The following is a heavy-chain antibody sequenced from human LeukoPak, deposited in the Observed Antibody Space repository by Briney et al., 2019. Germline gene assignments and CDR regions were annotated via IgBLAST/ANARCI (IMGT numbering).Heavy chain of an antibody. CDR3: AGDRGESWFDP. CDR2: IWYDGSNK. J-gene: IGHJ5*02. D-gene: IGHD3-10*01. CDR1: GFTFSSYG. V-gene: IGHV3-33*01. Sequence: GGSLRLSCAASGFTFSSYGMHWVRQAPGKGLEWVAFIWYDGSNKYYTDSLKGRFTISRDNSKNTLYLQMNSLRAEDTAIYYCAGDRGESWFDPWGQGTLVTVSS.